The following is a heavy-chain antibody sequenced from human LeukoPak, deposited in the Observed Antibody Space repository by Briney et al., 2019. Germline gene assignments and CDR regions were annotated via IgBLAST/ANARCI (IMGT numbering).Heavy chain of an antibody. CDR2: IRYDGSNK. CDR3: AKDDSMVRGVPQFDY. D-gene: IGHD3-10*01. J-gene: IGHJ4*02. V-gene: IGHV3-30*02. CDR1: GFTFSSYG. Sequence: PGGSLRLSCAASGFTFSSYGMHWVRQAPGKGLEWVAFIRYDGSNKYYADSVKGRFTISRDNSKNTLYLQMNSLRAEDTAVYYCAKDDSMVRGVPQFDYWGQGTLVTVSS.